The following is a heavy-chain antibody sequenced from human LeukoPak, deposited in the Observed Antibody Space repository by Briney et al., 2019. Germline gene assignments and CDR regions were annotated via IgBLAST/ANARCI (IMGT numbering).Heavy chain of an antibody. J-gene: IGHJ4*02. CDR3: ARAGDFGSGSFRWRHFDY. Sequence: PGGSLRLSCAASGFTVSSNYMSWVRQAPGKGLEWVTLISYGGNSKYYADSVKGRFTISRDNSKNTLYLQMNSLRTEDTAVYYCARAGDFGSGSFRWRHFDYWGQGTLVTVSS. CDR1: GFTVSSNY. CDR2: ISYGGNSK. D-gene: IGHD3-10*01. V-gene: IGHV3-30-3*01.